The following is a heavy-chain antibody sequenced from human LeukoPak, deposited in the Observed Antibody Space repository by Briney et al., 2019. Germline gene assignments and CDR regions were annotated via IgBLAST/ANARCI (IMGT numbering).Heavy chain of an antibody. CDR3: TIRGTTGTTKFDY. CDR2: ISGSGGST. V-gene: IGHV3-23*01. D-gene: IGHD1-1*01. Sequence: GGSLRLSCAASGFTFSSYAMSWVRQAPGKGLEWVSAISGSGGSTYYADSVKGRFTISRDNSKNTLYLQMNSLRAEDTAVYYRTIRGTTGTTKFDYWGQGTLVTVSS. J-gene: IGHJ4*02. CDR1: GFTFSSYA.